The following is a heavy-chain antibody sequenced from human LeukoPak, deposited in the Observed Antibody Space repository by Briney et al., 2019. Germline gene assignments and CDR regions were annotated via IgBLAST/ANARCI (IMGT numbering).Heavy chain of an antibody. Sequence: PGGSLRLSCAASGFTFSSYWMSWVRQAPGKGLEWVANIKQDGSEKYYVDSVKGRFTISRDNAKNSLYLQMNSLRAEDTAVYYCARLKWLVGYYYYYYMDVWGKGTTVTVSS. CDR1: GFTFSSYW. CDR2: IKQDGSEK. CDR3: ARLKWLVGYYYYYYMDV. J-gene: IGHJ6*03. V-gene: IGHV3-7*01. D-gene: IGHD6-19*01.